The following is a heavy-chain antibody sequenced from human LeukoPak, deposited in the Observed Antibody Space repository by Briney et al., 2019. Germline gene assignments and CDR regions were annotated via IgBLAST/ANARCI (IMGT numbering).Heavy chain of an antibody. V-gene: IGHV1-18*01. J-gene: IGHJ4*02. D-gene: IGHD3-22*01. CDR3: ASSGYDSSGTDYLDY. Sequence: ASVKVSCKASGYTFTSYGISWVRQAPGQGLEWMGWISAYNGNTNYAQKLQGRVTMTTDTSTSTAYMELRSLRSDDTAVYYCASSGYDSSGTDYLDYWGQGTLVTVSS. CDR1: GYTFTSYG. CDR2: ISAYNGNT.